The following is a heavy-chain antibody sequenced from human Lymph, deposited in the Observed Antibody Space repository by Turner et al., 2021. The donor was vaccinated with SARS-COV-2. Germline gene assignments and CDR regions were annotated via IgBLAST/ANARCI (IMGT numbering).Heavy chain of an antibody. J-gene: IGHJ4*02. V-gene: IGHV3-53*01. CDR3: ARVLPYGDYFDY. CDR2: IYSGGST. CDR1: GFLVSSNY. Sequence: EVQLVASGGGLMQPGGSLSLSCAASGFLVSSNYMSWVRQAPGKGLEWVSLIYSGGSTYYADSVKGRFTISRDNSKNTLYLQMNSLRAEDTAVYYCARVLPYGDYFDYWGQGTLVTVSS. D-gene: IGHD4-17*01.